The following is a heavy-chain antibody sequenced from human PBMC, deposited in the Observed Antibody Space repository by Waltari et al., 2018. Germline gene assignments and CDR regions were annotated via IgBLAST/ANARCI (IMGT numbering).Heavy chain of an antibody. CDR3: AREVGGSRWFDP. D-gene: IGHD3-16*01. CDR1: GGSISTYY. Sequence: QVQLQESGPGLVKTSETLSLTCTVPGGSISTYYWTWIRPPAGKGLEWIGRINTGGNTNHNPSLKSRVTMSVDTSKNQFSLTLSSVTAADTAVYYCAREVGGSRWFDPWGQGTLVTVSS. J-gene: IGHJ5*02. V-gene: IGHV4-4*07. CDR2: INTGGNT.